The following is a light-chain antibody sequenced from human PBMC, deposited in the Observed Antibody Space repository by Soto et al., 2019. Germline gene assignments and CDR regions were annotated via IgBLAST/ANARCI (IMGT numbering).Light chain of an antibody. Sequence: QSALTQPASVSGSPGQSITISCTGTSSDVGSYNYVSWYQQHPGKAPKVMIYDVSNRPSGVSYRFSGSKSGNTASLTISWLQFEDAADYYCSSYTTSSTYVFGTGPKATVL. CDR1: SSDVGSYNY. CDR3: SSYTTSSTYV. CDR2: DVS. J-gene: IGLJ1*01. V-gene: IGLV2-14*01.